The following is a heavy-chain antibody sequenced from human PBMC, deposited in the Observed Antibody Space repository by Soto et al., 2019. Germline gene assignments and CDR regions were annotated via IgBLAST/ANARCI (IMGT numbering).Heavy chain of an antibody. V-gene: IGHV4-39*01. Sequence: SETLSLTCTVSPGAITTDKNFWAWVRQSPGRGLEWIGSIYYHGTTFYNPSLNGRVSMFVDPSESQFSLRLTSVTAADTALYYCARHGAEAARRFDYWGQGSLVTVS. D-gene: IGHD6-6*01. CDR1: PGAITTDKNF. J-gene: IGHJ4*01. CDR3: ARHGAEAARRFDY. CDR2: IYYHGTT.